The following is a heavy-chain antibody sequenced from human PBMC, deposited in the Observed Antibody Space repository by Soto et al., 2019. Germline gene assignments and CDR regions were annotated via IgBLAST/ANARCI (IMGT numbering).Heavy chain of an antibody. CDR2: IYYSGST. D-gene: IGHD6-6*01. J-gene: IGHJ5*02. V-gene: IGHV4-59*01. CDR3: ARYKAARLSPAYNWFDP. CDR1: GGSISSYY. Sequence: PSETLSLTCTVSGGSISSYYWSWIRQPPGKGLEWIGYIYYSGSTNYNPSLKSRVTISVDTSKNQFSLKLSSVTAADTAVCYCARYKAARLSPAYNWFDPWGQGTLVTVSS.